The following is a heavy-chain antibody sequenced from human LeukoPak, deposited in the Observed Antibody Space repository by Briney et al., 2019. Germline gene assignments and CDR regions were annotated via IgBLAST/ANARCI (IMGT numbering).Heavy chain of an antibody. Sequence: GGSLRLSCAASGFTFSSHWMSWVRQAPGKGLEWVANIKQDGSAKYYVDSVKGRFTISRDNAKNSLYLQMGSLRAEDTAVYYCARFSGRNWGQGTLVTVSS. CDR1: GFTFSSHW. D-gene: IGHD2-15*01. J-gene: IGHJ4*02. CDR2: IKQDGSAK. V-gene: IGHV3-7*01. CDR3: ARFSGRN.